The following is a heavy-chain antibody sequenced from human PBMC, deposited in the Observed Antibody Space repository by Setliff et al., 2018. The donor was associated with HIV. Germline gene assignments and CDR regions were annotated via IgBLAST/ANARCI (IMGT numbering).Heavy chain of an antibody. V-gene: IGHV3-74*01. J-gene: IGHJ4*02. CDR3: ARGWAVAPDY. Sequence: PGGSLKLSCAASGFPFSSYWMHWVRQAPGKGLVWVSRINSDGSSTSYADSVKGRFTISRDNAKNTLYLQMNSLRAEDTAVYCCARGWAVAPDYWGQGTLVTVSS. CDR2: INSDGSST. D-gene: IGHD6-19*01. CDR1: GFPFSSYW.